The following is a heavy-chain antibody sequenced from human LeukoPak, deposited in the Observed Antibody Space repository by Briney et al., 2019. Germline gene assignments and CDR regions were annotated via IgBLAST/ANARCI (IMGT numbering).Heavy chain of an antibody. CDR2: IYYSGST. J-gene: IGHJ4*02. D-gene: IGHD1-14*01. CDR3: ARGAGRTVDY. CDR1: GGSINSYY. V-gene: IGHV4-59*08. Sequence: PSETLSLTCTVSGGSINSYYWSWIRQPPGKGLEWIGYIYYSGSTNYNPSLKSRVTISVDTSKNQFSLKLSSVTAADTAVYYCARGAGRTVDYWGQGTLVTVSS.